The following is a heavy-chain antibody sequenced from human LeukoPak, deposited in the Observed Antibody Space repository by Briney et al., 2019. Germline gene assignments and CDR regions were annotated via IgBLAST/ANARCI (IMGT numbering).Heavy chain of an antibody. CDR1: GYTFTSYA. Sequence: ASVKVSCKASGYTFTSYAMHWVRQAPGQRLEWMGWINAGKGNTKYSQKFQGRVTITRDTSASTAYMELSSLRSEDTAVYYCARAPPDAFDIWGQGTMVTVSS. CDR2: INAGKGNT. J-gene: IGHJ3*02. CDR3: ARAPPDAFDI. V-gene: IGHV1-3*01.